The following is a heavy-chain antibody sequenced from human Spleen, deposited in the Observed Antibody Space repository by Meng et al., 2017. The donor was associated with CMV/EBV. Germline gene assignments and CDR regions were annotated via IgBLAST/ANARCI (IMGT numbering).Heavy chain of an antibody. CDR1: GFTFSSYA. J-gene: IGHJ4*02. V-gene: IGHV3-30*12. D-gene: IGHD3-22*01. CDR3: AKGGDYYDSGTRL. CDR2: ISYDGSNK. Sequence: GGSLRLSCAASGFTFSSYAMYWVRQAPGKGLEWVAVISYDGSNKYYADSVKGRFTISRDNSKNTLYLQMNSLRVEDTAVYYCAKGGDYYDSGTRLWGQGTLVTVSS.